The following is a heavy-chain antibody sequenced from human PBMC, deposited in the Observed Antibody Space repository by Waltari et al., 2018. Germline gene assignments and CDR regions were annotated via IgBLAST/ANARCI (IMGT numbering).Heavy chain of an antibody. Sequence: QVQLVESGGGVVQPGRSLRLSCAASGFTFSSYGMHWVRQAPGKGLAWVAVIWYDGSNKYYADSGKGRFTISRDNSKNTLYLQMNSLRAEDTAVYYCARVQSVLRSVSYYYSDSEYYFDYWGQGTLVTVSS. CDR1: GFTFSSYG. J-gene: IGHJ4*02. V-gene: IGHV3-33*01. CDR2: IWYDGSNK. CDR3: ARVQSVLRSVSYYYSDSEYYFDY. D-gene: IGHD3-22*01.